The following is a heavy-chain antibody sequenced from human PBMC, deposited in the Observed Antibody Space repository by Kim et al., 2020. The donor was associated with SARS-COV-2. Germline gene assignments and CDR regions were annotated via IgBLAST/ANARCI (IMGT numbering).Heavy chain of an antibody. V-gene: IGHV3-23*03. CDR3: AKQLGLTKDYPLDY. D-gene: IGHD1-1*01. CDR1: GFTFSSYA. CDR2: IYSGGSST. J-gene: IGHJ4*02. Sequence: GGSLRLSCDASGFTFSSYAMNWVRQAPGKGLEWVSVIYSGGSSTYYGGSVKGRFTISRDNSKNTLYLQMNSLRVEDTAVYYCAKQLGLTKDYPLDYSGQGTLVTVSS.